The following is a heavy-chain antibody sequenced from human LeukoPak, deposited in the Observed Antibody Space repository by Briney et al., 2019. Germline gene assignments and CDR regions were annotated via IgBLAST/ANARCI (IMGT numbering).Heavy chain of an antibody. D-gene: IGHD2-8*02. V-gene: IGHV2-5*02. J-gene: IGHJ4*02. Sequence: SGPTLVNPTQTLTLTCSFSGFSLTTSGVGVGWIRQPPGKAPECLALIYWDNDRRYSPSLRSRLTITKDTSKNHVVLTMTNMDPVDTATYYCAHRVFQGGYWDSGKFDYWSQGAPVTVSS. CDR2: IYWDNDR. CDR1: GFSLTTSGVG. CDR3: AHRVFQGGYWDSGKFDY.